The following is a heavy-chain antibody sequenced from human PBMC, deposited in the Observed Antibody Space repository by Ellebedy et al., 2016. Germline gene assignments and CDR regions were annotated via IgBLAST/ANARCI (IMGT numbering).Heavy chain of an antibody. J-gene: IGHJ3*02. Sequence: SETLSLXCAAYGGSFSGYSWSWIRQPPGKGLEWIGEINHSGSTNYNPSLKSRVTISVDTSKNQFSLKLSSVTAADTAVYYCAREGYCSGGSCYNAFDIWGQGTMVTVSS. CDR1: GGSFSGYS. CDR3: AREGYCSGGSCYNAFDI. D-gene: IGHD2-15*01. CDR2: INHSGST. V-gene: IGHV4-34*01.